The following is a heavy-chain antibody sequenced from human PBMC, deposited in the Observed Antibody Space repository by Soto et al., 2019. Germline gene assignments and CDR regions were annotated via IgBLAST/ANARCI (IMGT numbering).Heavy chain of an antibody. V-gene: IGHV3-15*01. Sequence: EVQLVESGGGLVKPGGSLRLSCAASGFTFSNAWMSWVRQAPGKGLEWVGRIKGKTDGGTTDYAAPVKGRFTISRDDSKNTLYLQMNSLKTEDTAVYYCTTAPYGDYDYWGQGTLVTVSS. CDR3: TTAPYGDYDY. D-gene: IGHD4-17*01. J-gene: IGHJ4*02. CDR1: GFTFSNAW. CDR2: IKGKTDGGTT.